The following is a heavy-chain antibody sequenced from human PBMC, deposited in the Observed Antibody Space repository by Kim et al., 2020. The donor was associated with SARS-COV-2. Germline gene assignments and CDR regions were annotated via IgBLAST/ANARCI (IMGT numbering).Heavy chain of an antibody. Sequence: YYADAVKGRFTISRDNAKNSLYLQMNSLRDEDTAVYYCARGGSYYGGFDYWGQGTLVTVSS. D-gene: IGHD1-26*01. J-gene: IGHJ4*02. V-gene: IGHV3-48*02. CDR3: ARGGSYYGGFDY.